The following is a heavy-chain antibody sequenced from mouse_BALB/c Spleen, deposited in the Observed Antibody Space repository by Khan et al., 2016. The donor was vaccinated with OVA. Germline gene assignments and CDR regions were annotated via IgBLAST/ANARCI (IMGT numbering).Heavy chain of an antibody. CDR1: GYTFTSYT. Sequence: QVQLQQSGAELARPGASVKMSCKASGYTFTSYTIHWIKKRPGQGLEWIGYINPSNDYTNYNQKFKDKATLTTDKSSTTAYLRLSSLTSDDSAVYICVRDGAYHRNDGWFAYWGQGTLVTVSA. CDR3: VRDGAYHRNDGWFAY. D-gene: IGHD2-14*01. CDR2: INPSNDYT. J-gene: IGHJ3*01. V-gene: IGHV1-4*01.